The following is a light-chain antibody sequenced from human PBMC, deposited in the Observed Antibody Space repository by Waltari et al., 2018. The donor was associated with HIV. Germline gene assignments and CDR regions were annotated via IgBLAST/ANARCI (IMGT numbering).Light chain of an antibody. CDR3: QQYKSSPIP. Sequence: DIQMTQSPSSMSASVEDRVTIISRASEGVGYDLAWFQQKPGKARKRLIFAGSTLQSGVPLRFRGRGSGTQFSRTIISLQPGDFATYFCQQYKSSPIPFRGGKKV. CDR2: AGS. V-gene: IGKV1-17*01. CDR1: EGVGYD. J-gene: IGKJ4*01.